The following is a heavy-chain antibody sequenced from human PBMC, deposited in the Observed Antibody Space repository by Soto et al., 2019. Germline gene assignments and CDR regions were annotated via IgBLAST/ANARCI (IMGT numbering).Heavy chain of an antibody. CDR3: ARGEDEGYSCAPFFDRYGMDV. D-gene: IGHD5-18*01. Sequence: SETLSLTCAVYGGSFSGYYWSWIRQPPGKGLEWIGEINHSGSTNYNPSLKSRVTISVDTSKNQFSLKLSSVTAADTAVYYCARGEDEGYSCAPFFDRYGMDVWGQGTTVTVSS. V-gene: IGHV4-34*01. CDR1: GGSFSGYY. CDR2: INHSGST. J-gene: IGHJ6*02.